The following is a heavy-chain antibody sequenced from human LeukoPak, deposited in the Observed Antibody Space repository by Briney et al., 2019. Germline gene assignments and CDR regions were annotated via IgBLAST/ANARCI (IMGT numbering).Heavy chain of an antibody. CDR3: ARGSTLSSSSDSHDY. CDR1: GDFISTYY. CDR2: IFTSGSA. V-gene: IGHV4-4*07. J-gene: IGHJ4*02. Sequence: SETLSLTCTVSGDFISTYYWSWIRQPAGKGLEWIGRIFTSGSANYNPSLKSRVTMSVDTSKNQFSMRRSSLTAADTAVYYCARGSTLSSSSDSHDYWGQGTLVIVSS. D-gene: IGHD6-6*01.